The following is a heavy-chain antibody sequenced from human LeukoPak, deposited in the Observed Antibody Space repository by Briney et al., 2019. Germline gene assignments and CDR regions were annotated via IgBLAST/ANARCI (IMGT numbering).Heavy chain of an antibody. J-gene: IGHJ6*03. CDR1: GYTFTSYD. CDR2: MNPNSGNT. Sequence: ASVKVSCKASGYTFTSYDINWVRQATGQGLEWMGWMNPNSGNTGYAQKFQGRVTMTRNTSISTAYMELSSLRSEDTAVYYCARRASGDLRFLDWFYYYYYMDVWGKGTTVTVSS. CDR3: ARRASGDLRFLDWFYYYYYMDV. D-gene: IGHD3-3*01. V-gene: IGHV1-8*01.